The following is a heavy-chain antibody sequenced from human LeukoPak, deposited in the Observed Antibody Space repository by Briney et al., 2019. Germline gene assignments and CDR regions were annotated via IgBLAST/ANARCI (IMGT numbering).Heavy chain of an antibody. CDR3: ARERGYCSSSTCYTSDAFDI. D-gene: IGHD2-2*02. CDR1: GYTFTGYY. Sequence: ASVKVSCKTSGYTFTGYYMHWVRQAPGHGLEWMGWINPNTGGTNYAQKFQGRVTMTRDTSISTAYMELSRLRSDDTAVYYCARERGYCSSSTCYTSDAFDIWGQGTMVTVSS. J-gene: IGHJ3*02. CDR2: INPNTGGT. V-gene: IGHV1-2*02.